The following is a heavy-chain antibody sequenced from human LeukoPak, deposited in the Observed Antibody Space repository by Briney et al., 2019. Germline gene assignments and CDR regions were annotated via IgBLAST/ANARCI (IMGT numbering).Heavy chain of an antibody. CDR1: GFSFSDYW. V-gene: IGHV3-7*01. Sequence: GGSLRLSCAASGFSFSDYWMSWVRQAPGKGLEWVANIKQDGSEKNYVDSVKGRFTISRDDAKNSLSLQMISLRAEDTAVYYCARNKKADIWGQGTMVSVYS. J-gene: IGHJ3*02. CDR3: ARNKKADI. CDR2: IKQDGSEK. D-gene: IGHD1/OR15-1a*01.